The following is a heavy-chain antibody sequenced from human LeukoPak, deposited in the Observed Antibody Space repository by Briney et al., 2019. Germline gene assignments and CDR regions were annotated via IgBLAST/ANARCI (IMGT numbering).Heavy chain of an antibody. CDR1: GFTFSNYA. D-gene: IGHD3-10*01. Sequence: PGGSLRLSCAASGFTFSNYAMSWVRQAPGKGLEWVSAISGSGVSTYYADSVEGRFTISRDNSKNTLFLQMNSLRAEDTAVYYCAKLGGSGYLDYWGQGTLVTVSS. J-gene: IGHJ4*02. CDR2: ISGSGVST. V-gene: IGHV3-23*01. CDR3: AKLGGSGYLDY.